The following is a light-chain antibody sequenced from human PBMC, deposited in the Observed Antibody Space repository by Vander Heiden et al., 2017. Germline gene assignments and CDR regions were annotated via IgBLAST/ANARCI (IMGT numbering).Light chain of an antibody. V-gene: IGLV3-9*01. Sequence: SYELPQPLSLSVALVQTARITCGGNNIGSQNVHWSQQQPGQALVLVIYRESNRPSGIPERFSGSNSGNTATLTISRAQAGDEADYYCQVWDSSTEVFGTGTKVTVL. CDR2: RES. CDR3: QVWDSSTEV. J-gene: IGLJ1*01. CDR1: NIGSQN.